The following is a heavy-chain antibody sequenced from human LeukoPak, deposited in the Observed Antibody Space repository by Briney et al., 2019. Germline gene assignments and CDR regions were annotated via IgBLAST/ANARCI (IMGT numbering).Heavy chain of an antibody. J-gene: IGHJ4*02. D-gene: IGHD6-13*01. CDR3: ARIEEQLVVYY. CDR1: GGSISSGGYY. CDR2: IYYSGST. Sequence: SETLSLPCTVSGGSISSGGYYWSWIRQHPGKGLEWIGYIYYSGSTYYNPSLKSRVTISVDTSKNQFSLKLSSVTAADTAVYYCARIEEQLVVYYWGQGTLVTVSS. V-gene: IGHV4-31*03.